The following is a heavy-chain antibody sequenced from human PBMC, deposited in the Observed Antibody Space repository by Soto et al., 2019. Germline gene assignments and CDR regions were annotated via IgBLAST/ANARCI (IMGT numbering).Heavy chain of an antibody. CDR1: GYTFTSYY. CDR2: INPSGGST. J-gene: IGHJ6*03. D-gene: IGHD2-8*01. Sequence: ASVKVSCKASGYTFTSYYMHWVRQAPGQGLEWMGIINPSGGSTSYAQKFQGRVTMTRDTSTSTVYMELSSLRSEDTAVYYCARQDIVLMAMLPERPYYYYMDVWGKGTTVTVSS. V-gene: IGHV1-46*03. CDR3: ARQDIVLMAMLPERPYYYYMDV.